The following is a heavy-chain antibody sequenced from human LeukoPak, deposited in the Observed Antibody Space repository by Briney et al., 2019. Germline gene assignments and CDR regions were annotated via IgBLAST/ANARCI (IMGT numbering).Heavy chain of an antibody. J-gene: IGHJ4*02. V-gene: IGHV4-39*01. CDR3: ARRPYGGNRYDY. CDR2: IYYSGST. D-gene: IGHD4-23*01. Sequence: SETLSLTCTVSGGSISSYYWSWIRQPPGKGLEWIGSIYYSGSTYYNPSLKSRVTISVDTSKNQFSLKLSSVTAADTAVYYCARRPYGGNRYDYWGQGTLVTVSS. CDR1: GGSISSYY.